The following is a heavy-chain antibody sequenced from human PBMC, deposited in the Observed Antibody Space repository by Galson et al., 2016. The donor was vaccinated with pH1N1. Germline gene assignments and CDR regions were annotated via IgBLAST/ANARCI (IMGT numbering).Heavy chain of an antibody. V-gene: IGHV4-30-4*01. D-gene: IGHD3-16*01. J-gene: IGHJ6*02. CDR2: IYYSGTT. Sequence: TLSLTCTVSGGSMNSADYYWSWIRQPPGKGLEWIGYIYYSGTTYFSPSLKSRLSMSVDMSNNQFSLTLNSVTAADTAVYYFARGEGIRYYYSGMDVCGQGTTVTVFS. CDR1: GGSMNSADYY. CDR3: ARGEGIRYYYSGMDV.